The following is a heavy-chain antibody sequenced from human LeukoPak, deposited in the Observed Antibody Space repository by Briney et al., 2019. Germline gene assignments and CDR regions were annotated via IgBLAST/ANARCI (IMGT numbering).Heavy chain of an antibody. CDR2: IYYSGST. J-gene: IGHJ3*02. V-gene: IGHV4-39*01. CDR3: ASGGYDFWSGYFPHDAFDI. Sequence: SETLSLTCTVSGGSISSSSYYWGWIRQPPGKGLEWIASIYYSGSTYYNPSLKSGFTISVDTSKNQFSLKLSSVTAADTAVYYCASGGYDFWSGYFPHDAFDIRGQGRMPTVSS. D-gene: IGHD3-3*01. CDR1: GGSISSSSYY.